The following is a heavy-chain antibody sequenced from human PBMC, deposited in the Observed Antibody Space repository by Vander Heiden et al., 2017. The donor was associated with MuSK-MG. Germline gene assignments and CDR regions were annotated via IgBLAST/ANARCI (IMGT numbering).Heavy chain of an antibody. D-gene: IGHD3-22*01. V-gene: IGHV3-23*01. CDR2: IKSGGNT. CDR3: AKVNWDFDSSTDNG. J-gene: IGHJ4*02. Sequence: EVQLLESGGGLVPPGGALIVSCSSFGITFSSPGMSRVRQAPGKGLEWVSGIKSGGNTYYADSVKGRFTISRDNSKNTLYLQMNSLRVEDTAIYYCAKVNWDFDSSTDNGWGQGTLVTVSS. CDR1: GITFSSPG.